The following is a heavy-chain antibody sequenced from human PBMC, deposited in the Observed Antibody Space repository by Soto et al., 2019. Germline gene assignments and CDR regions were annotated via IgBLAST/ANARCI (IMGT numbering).Heavy chain of an antibody. J-gene: IGHJ4*02. CDR1: GFTFSNYA. CDR3: AKGMYYYDTSGYYYDLYYFDY. D-gene: IGHD3-22*01. CDR2: VSGSGGST. Sequence: GGSLRLSCAASGFTFSNYAMSWVRQAPGKGLEWVSAVSGSGGSTYYADSVKGRFTISRDNSKNTLYLQMNSLRAEDTAVYYCAKGMYYYDTSGYYYDLYYFDYWGQGTLVTVSS. V-gene: IGHV3-23*01.